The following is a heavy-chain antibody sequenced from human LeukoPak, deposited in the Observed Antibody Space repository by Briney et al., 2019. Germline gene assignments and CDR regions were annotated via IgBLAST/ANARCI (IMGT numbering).Heavy chain of an antibody. CDR3: ARGNNENYYDWFDP. D-gene: IGHD1-26*01. V-gene: IGHV5-51*01. J-gene: IGHJ5*02. Sequence: GESLKISCRGSGYGFTSYWIGWVRQMPGKGLEWMGLIFPGDSDIRYSPSFQGQVTISVDKSISTAYLQWRSLKASDTAIYYCARGNNENYYDWFDPWGQGSLVTVSS. CDR1: GYGFTSYW. CDR2: IFPGDSDI.